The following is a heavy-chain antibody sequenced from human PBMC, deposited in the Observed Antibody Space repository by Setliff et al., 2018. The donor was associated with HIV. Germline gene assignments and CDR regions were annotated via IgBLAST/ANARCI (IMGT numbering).Heavy chain of an antibody. CDR2: FNPNSGVT. J-gene: IGHJ4*02. D-gene: IGHD3-22*01. CDR1: GYTLTELS. CDR3: TTEFPLSSPYYYDSSGYYY. Sequence: ASVKVSCKVSGYTLTELSMHWVRQAPGKGLEWMGRFNPNSGVTSSPQKFQGRVTMTRDTSINTAYMELRSLRSEDTAVYYCTTEFPLSSPYYYDSSGYYYWGQGTLVTVSS. V-gene: IGHV1-2*06.